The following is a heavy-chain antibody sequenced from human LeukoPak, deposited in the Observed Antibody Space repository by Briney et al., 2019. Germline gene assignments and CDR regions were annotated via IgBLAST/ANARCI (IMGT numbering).Heavy chain of an antibody. CDR1: GYTVTSYG. CDR3: ATARWELLPWFDP. CDR2: ISAYNGNT. V-gene: IGHV1-18*01. D-gene: IGHD1-26*01. Sequence: ASVKVSCKASGYTVTSYGISWVRQAPGQGLEWMGWISAYNGNTNYAQRLQGRVTMTTDTSTSTAYMELRSLRSDDTAVYYCATARWELLPWFDPWGQGTLVTVSS. J-gene: IGHJ5*02.